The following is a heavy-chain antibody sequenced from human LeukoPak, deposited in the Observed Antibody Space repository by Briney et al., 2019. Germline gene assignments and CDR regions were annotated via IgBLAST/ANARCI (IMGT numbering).Heavy chain of an antibody. V-gene: IGHV3-30-3*01. D-gene: IGHD1-26*01. J-gene: IGHJ6*02. CDR3: ARGSGSLLLRYYYGMDV. CDR2: ISYDGSNK. CDR1: GFTFSSYA. Sequence: GGSLRLSCAASGFTFSSYAMHWVRQAPGKGLEWVAVISYDGSNKYYADSVKGRFTISRDNSKNTLYLQMNSLRAEDTAVYYCARGSGSLLLRYYYGMDVWGQGTTVTVSS.